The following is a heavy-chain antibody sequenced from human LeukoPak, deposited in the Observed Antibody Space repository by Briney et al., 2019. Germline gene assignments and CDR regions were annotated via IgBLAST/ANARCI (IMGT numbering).Heavy chain of an antibody. CDR3: ARAQLWFGELRWYGMDV. J-gene: IGHJ6*02. D-gene: IGHD3-10*01. V-gene: IGHV1-8*01. Sequence: ASVKVSCKASGYTFTRYDINWVRQATGQGLEWMGWMNPNSGNTGYAQKFQGRVTMTRNTSISTAYMELSSLRSGDTAVYYCARAQLWFGELRWYGMDVWGQGTTVTVSS. CDR1: GYTFTRYD. CDR2: MNPNSGNT.